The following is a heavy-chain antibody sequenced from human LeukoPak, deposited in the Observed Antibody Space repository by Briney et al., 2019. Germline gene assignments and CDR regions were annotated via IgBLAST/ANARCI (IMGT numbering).Heavy chain of an antibody. D-gene: IGHD2-2*01. V-gene: IGHV3-48*04. Sequence: GGSLRLSCAASGFSFNSYSMNWVRQSPGKGLEWISYIDHNGSPRYNTDSVKGRFTISRDNAKNSLYLQMNSLRAEDTAVYYCARAARYCSSTSCYSSMDVWGKGTTVTVSS. CDR2: IDHNGSPR. CDR1: GFSFNSYS. CDR3: ARAARYCSSTSCYSSMDV. J-gene: IGHJ6*03.